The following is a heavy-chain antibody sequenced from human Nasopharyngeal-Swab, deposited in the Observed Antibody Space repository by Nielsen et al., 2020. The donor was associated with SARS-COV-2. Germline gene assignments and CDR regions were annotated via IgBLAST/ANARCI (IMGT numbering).Heavy chain of an antibody. V-gene: IGHV4-59*08. CDR2: VYDSGST. J-gene: IGHJ4*02. D-gene: IGHD5/OR15-5a*01. CDR1: GGSMSNFH. Sequence: SETLSLTCTVSGGSMSNFHWSWIRLSPGKGLEWIGYVYDSGSTKYNPSLNSRVTISVDTSKTQFSLKVRSVTAADTAVYFCARRLGLRAPFDYWAREPWSPSPQ. CDR3: ARRLGLRAPFDY.